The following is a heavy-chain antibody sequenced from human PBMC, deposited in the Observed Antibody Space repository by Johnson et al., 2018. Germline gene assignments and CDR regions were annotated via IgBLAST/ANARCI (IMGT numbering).Heavy chain of an antibody. CDR2: ISSSSVYI. CDR1: GFTFSIYS. CDR3: ASADRPDYYGTEAFDS. D-gene: IGHD3-16*01. J-gene: IGHJ3*02. Sequence: EVQLVESGGGLVKPGGSLRLSCAASGFTFSIYSMNWVRQAPGKGLAWVSCISSSSVYIFYADSVKGRFTISRDNAKNSLYLQMNSLRAEDTAVYYCASADRPDYYGTEAFDSWGQGTLVTVSS. V-gene: IGHV3-21*01.